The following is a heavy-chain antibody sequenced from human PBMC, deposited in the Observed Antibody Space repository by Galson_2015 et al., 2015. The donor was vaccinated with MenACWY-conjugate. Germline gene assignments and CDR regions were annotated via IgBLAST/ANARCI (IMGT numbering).Heavy chain of an antibody. V-gene: IGHV3-23*01. D-gene: IGHD3-22*01. CDR3: AREGPVVITGVRYYYYGMDV. Sequence: RLSCAASGFTFSSHAMSWVRPAPGKWLEWVSAISGSGGRTYYADSVKGRFTISRDNSKKMLYLQMNGLRAEDTAVYYCAREGPVVITGVRYYYYGMDVWGQGTTVTASS. CDR2: ISGSGGRT. J-gene: IGHJ6*02. CDR1: GFTFSSHA.